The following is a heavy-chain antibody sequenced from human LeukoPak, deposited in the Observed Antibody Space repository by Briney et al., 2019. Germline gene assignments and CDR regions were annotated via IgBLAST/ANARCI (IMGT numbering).Heavy chain of an antibody. J-gene: IGHJ4*02. CDR1: GYTFTNYY. V-gene: IGHV1-46*01. CDR2: INPSGGRT. CDR3: ARGAWFGELDY. D-gene: IGHD3-10*01. Sequence: ASVKVSCKASGYTFTNYYIHWVRQAPGQGLEWVGMINPSGGRTSYAQRFQGRVTVTTDTSTSTAYMELRSLRSDDTAVYYCARGAWFGELDYWGQGTLV.